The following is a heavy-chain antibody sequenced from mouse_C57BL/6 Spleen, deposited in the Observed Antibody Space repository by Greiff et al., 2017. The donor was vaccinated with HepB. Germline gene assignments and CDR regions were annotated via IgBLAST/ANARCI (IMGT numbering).Heavy chain of an antibody. D-gene: IGHD2-4*01. CDR2: INPNNGGT. CDR3: AGVLRRVFAY. V-gene: IGHV1-22*01. Sequence: VQLQQSGPELVKPGASVKMSCKASGYTFTDYNMHWVKQSHGKSLEWIGYINPNNGGTSYHQKFKGKATLTVNKSSSTAYMELRSLTSEDSAVYYCAGVLRRVFAYWGQGTLVTVSA. J-gene: IGHJ3*01. CDR1: GYTFTDYN.